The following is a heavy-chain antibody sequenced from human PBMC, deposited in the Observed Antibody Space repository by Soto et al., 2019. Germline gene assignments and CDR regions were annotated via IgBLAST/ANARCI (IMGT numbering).Heavy chain of an antibody. J-gene: IGHJ4*02. D-gene: IGHD3-16*01. Sequence: ESGGGLVQPGGSLRLSCAASGFTFSNYAMHWVRQPTGKGLEGVSGIGAAGDTYYPGSVKGRFTISRENAKNSLYLQMNSLRAGDTAVYYCAAGGVTSVAQFDYWGQGTLVTVSS. CDR3: AAGGVTSVAQFDY. CDR2: IGAAGDT. V-gene: IGHV3-13*01. CDR1: GFTFSNYA.